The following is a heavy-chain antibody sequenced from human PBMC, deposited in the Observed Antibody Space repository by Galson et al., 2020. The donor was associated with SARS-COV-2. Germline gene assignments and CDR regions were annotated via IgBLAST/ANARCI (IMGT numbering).Heavy chain of an antibody. CDR1: HASVSRNSYY. CDR3: VSQSGAPCGHPCYSFIDS. J-gene: IGHJ4*02. V-gene: IGHV4-39*01. CDR2: LPSSASP. D-gene: IGHD2-21*01. Sequence: SQTLPLTCIFSHASVSRNSYYWGWPRQPPGKGLEWIGALPSSASPFYHPSLKSRVTISIDTPKNQFSLRLNSVTAADTAVYYCVSQSGAPCGHPCYSFIDSWGQGTLVTVSS.